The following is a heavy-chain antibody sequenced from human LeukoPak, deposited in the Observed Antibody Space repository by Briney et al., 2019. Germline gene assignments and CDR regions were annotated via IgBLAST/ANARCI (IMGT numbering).Heavy chain of an antibody. D-gene: IGHD1-26*01. CDR3: AKSGGSYNLDAFDI. J-gene: IGHJ3*02. Sequence: TGGSLRLSCAASGFTFSSYGMSWVRQAPGKGLEWGSAISGSGGSTYYADSVKGRFTISRDNSKNTLYLQMNSLRAEDTAVYYCAKSGGSYNLDAFDIWGQGTMVTVSS. CDR1: GFTFSSYG. V-gene: IGHV3-23*01. CDR2: ISGSGGST.